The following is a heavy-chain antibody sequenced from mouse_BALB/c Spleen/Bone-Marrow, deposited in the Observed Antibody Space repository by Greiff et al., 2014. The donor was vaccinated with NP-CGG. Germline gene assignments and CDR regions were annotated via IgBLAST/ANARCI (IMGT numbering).Heavy chain of an antibody. J-gene: IGHJ4*01. V-gene: IGHV1-9*01. CDR1: GYTLSSYW. CDR2: ILPGSGST. CDR3: ARGYAMDY. Sequence: QVQLQQSGAELMKPGASVKISCKATGYTLSSYWVEWVKQRPGHGLEWIGEILPGSGSTNYNEKFKGKATFTADTSSNTAYMQRSSLTSEDSAVYYCARGYAMDYWGQGTSVTVSS.